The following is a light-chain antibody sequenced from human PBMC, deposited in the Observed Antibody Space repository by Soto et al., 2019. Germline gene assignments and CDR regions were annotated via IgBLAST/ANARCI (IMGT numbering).Light chain of an antibody. CDR2: EGS. Sequence: QSALTQPASVSGSPGQSITISCTGTRSDVGSYNLVSWYQQHPGKAPKLIIYEGSKRPSGVSNRFSGSKSGNTASLIISGLQAEDEADYYCCSYAGSSTFLFGGGTKLTVL. CDR3: CSYAGSSTFL. V-gene: IGLV2-23*03. J-gene: IGLJ2*01. CDR1: RSDVGSYNL.